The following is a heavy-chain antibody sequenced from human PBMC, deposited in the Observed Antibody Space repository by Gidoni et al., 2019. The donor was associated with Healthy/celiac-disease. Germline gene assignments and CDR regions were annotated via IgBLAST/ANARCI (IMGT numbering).Heavy chain of an antibody. Sequence: EVQLVESGGGLVKPGGSLRLSCAASGFTFSSYSMNWVRQAPGKGLEWFSSISSSSSYIYYADSVKGRFTISRDNAKNSLYLQMNSLRAEDTAVYYCARDRYSGSLSGGMDVWGQGTTVTVSS. CDR3: ARDRYSGSLSGGMDV. V-gene: IGHV3-21*01. D-gene: IGHD1-26*01. CDR2: ISSSSSYI. CDR1: GFTFSSYS. J-gene: IGHJ6*02.